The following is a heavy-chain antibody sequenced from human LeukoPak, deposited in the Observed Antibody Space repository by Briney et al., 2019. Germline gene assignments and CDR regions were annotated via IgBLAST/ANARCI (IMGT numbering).Heavy chain of an antibody. V-gene: IGHV3-53*01. J-gene: IGHJ4*02. Sequence: GGSLRLSCAASGFTVSSNYMSWVRQAPGKGLEWVSVIYSGGSTYYADSVKGRLTISRDNSKNTLYLQMNSLRAEDTAVYYCARGSCSGGSCYDYWGQGTPVTVSS. D-gene: IGHD2-15*01. CDR3: ARGSCSGGSCYDY. CDR2: IYSGGST. CDR1: GFTVSSNY.